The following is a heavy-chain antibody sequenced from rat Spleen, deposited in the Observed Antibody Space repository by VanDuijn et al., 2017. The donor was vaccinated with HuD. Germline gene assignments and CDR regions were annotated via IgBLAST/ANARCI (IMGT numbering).Heavy chain of an antibody. D-gene: IGHD4-3*01. CDR2: IIKDSSII. CDR3: AREGIRGTGSYLDY. V-gene: IGHV4-2*01. Sequence: EVKLVESGGGLVQPGRTLKLSCAASGFNFEDYWMGWVRQAPGKGLEWIGEIIKDSSIINDNPSLKDKITISRDNSQNTLYLKMSKLGTEETGIYYCAREGIRGTGSYLDYWGQGVMVTVSS. CDR1: GFNFEDYW. J-gene: IGHJ2*01.